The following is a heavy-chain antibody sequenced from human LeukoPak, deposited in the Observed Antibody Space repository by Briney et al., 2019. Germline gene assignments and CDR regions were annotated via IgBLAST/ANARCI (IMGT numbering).Heavy chain of an antibody. D-gene: IGHD1-26*01. CDR1: GYTFTSYG. CDR3: AVSGSSVGYYYYMDV. Sequence: ASVKVSCKASGYTFTSYGISWVRQAPGQGLEWMGWISAYNGNTNYAQKLQGRVTMTTDTSTSTAYMELRSLRSDDTAVYYCAVSGSSVGYYYYMDVWGKGTTVTVSS. V-gene: IGHV1-18*01. CDR2: ISAYNGNT. J-gene: IGHJ6*03.